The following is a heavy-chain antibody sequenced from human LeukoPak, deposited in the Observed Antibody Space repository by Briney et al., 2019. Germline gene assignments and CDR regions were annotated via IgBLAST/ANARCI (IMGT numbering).Heavy chain of an antibody. CDR1: GGSFSGYY. V-gene: IGHV4-34*01. CDR3: ASPIAARRHAFDI. Sequence: SETLSLTCAVYGGSFSGYYWSWIRQPPGKGLEWIGEINHSGSTNYNPSLKSRVTISVDTSKNQFSLKLSSVTAADTAVYYCASPIAARRHAFDIWGQGTMVTASS. D-gene: IGHD6-6*01. J-gene: IGHJ3*02. CDR2: INHSGST.